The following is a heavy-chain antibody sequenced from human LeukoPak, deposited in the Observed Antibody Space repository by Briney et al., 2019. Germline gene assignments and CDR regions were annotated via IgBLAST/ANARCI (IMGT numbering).Heavy chain of an antibody. D-gene: IGHD2-21*02. Sequence: SETLSLTCTVSGDSISSYYWNWIRQPPGKELEWIGYIYYSGSTNYNPSLKSRVTISVDTSKDQFSLKLSSVTAADTAVYYCAAGVVVTANFYWGQGTLVTVSS. CDR2: IYYSGST. J-gene: IGHJ4*02. CDR3: AAGVVVTANFY. CDR1: GDSISSYY. V-gene: IGHV4-59*01.